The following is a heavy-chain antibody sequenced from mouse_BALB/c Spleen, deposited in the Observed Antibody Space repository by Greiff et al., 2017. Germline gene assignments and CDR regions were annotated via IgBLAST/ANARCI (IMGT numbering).Heavy chain of an antibody. CDR2: INPSNGGT. D-gene: IGHD3-3*01. J-gene: IGHJ2*01. V-gene: IGHV1S81*02. CDR3: TRRAGTEYYLDY. CDR1: GYTFTSYY. Sequence: VQLQQPGAELVKPGASVKLSCKASGYTFTSYYMYWVKQRPGQGLEWIGGINPSNGGTNFNEKFKSKATLTVDKSSSTAYMQLSSLTSEDSAVYYCTRRAGTEYYLDYWGQGTTLTVSS.